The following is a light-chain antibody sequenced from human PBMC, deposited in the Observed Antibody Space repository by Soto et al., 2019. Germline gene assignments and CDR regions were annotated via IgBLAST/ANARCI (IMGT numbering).Light chain of an antibody. CDR2: AAS. Sequence: DIPMTQSPSSLSASVGDRVTITCRASQSISSYLNGYQQKPGKAPKLLIYAASSLQSGVPSRFSGSGSGTDFNLTISSLQPEDFATYYGQQSYSTPRTFGQGTKQEIQ. CDR1: QSISSY. CDR3: QQSYSTPRT. J-gene: IGKJ2*01. V-gene: IGKV1-39*01.